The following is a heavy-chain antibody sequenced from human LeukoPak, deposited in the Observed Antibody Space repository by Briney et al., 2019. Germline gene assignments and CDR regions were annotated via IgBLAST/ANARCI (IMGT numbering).Heavy chain of an antibody. Sequence: GASVKVSCKASGYTFTSYDINWVRQATGQGLEWMGWMNPNSGNTGYAQKFQGRVTMTRNTSISTAYMELSSLRSEDTAVYYCARGRRIAVAGTRVVYYYYMDVWGKGTTVTVSS. CDR1: GYTFTSYD. D-gene: IGHD6-19*01. J-gene: IGHJ6*03. CDR2: MNPNSGNT. CDR3: ARGRRIAVAGTRVVYYYYMDV. V-gene: IGHV1-8*01.